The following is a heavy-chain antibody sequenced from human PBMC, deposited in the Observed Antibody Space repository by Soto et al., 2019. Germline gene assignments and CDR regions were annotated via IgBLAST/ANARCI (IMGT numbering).Heavy chain of an antibody. J-gene: IGHJ4*02. D-gene: IGHD3-16*01. CDR3: AIDLWGYTH. Sequence: EVQLLESGGGLVQPGGSLRLSCTASGFTFSDHAMTWVRQAPGKGLEWLSGISGGGSGAYYADSVKGRFTVSRANSNNTLFRQMDSLRVEDTAVYYCAIDLWGYTHWGQGTLVTVSS. CDR1: GFTFSDHA. CDR2: ISGGGSGA. V-gene: IGHV3-23*01.